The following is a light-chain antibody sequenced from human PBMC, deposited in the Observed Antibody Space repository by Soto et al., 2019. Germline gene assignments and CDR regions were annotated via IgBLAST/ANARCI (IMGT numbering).Light chain of an antibody. V-gene: IGKV1-27*01. J-gene: IGKJ1*01. Sequence: DIQMTQSPSSLSASVGDRVTITCLASQGIIDYLAWYQQKPGKAPRLLIYAASTLQSGVPSRFSGSGAGTDFTLTISSLQPEDVATYCCQKYNSAPRTFGQGTKVEIK. CDR2: AAS. CDR3: QKYNSAPRT. CDR1: QGIIDY.